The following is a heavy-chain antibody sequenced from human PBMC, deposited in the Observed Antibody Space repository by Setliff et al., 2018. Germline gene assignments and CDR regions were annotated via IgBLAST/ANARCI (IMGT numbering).Heavy chain of an antibody. CDR1: EFTFNKYW. CDR2: INPGGSEE. CDR3: ARGRKDTSMTADYYYMDV. D-gene: IGHD2-2*01. Sequence: PGGSLRLSCAASEFTFNKYWMTWVRQAPGKGLEWVANINPGGSEEYYLDSVKGRFTISRDNAKTSLYLRMDSLRVEDTALYFCARGRKDTSMTADYYYMDVWGRGTTVTVSS. J-gene: IGHJ6*03. V-gene: IGHV3-7*01.